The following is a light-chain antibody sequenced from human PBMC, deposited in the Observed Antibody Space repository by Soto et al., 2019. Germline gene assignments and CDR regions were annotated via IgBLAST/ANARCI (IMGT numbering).Light chain of an antibody. V-gene: IGKV2-28*01. CDR2: LGS. CDR3: MQALQPPWT. J-gene: IGKJ2*02. CDR1: QSLLHSNGYNY. Sequence: DIVMPQSPLSLPVTPGEPASISCRSSQSLLHSNGYNYLELYLQKPGQSPQLLSDLGSSRASGVPDRFSGSGSGTDLTLKFSRVEAEEVGVYSCMQALQPPWTFGQGTNLEIK.